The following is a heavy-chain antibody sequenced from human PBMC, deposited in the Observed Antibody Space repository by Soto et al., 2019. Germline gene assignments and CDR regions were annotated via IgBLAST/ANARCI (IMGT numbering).Heavy chain of an antibody. J-gene: IGHJ6*02. CDR1: GFTFSSYG. CDR2: IWYDGSNK. Sequence: GGSLRLSCAASGFTFSSYGMHWVRQAPGKGLEWVAVIWYDGSNKYYADSVKGRFTISRDNSKNTLYLQMNSLRAEDTAVYYCARVYYDFSDYYAMDVSGQGTTVTLSS. D-gene: IGHD3-3*01. CDR3: ARVYYDFSDYYAMDV. V-gene: IGHV3-33*01.